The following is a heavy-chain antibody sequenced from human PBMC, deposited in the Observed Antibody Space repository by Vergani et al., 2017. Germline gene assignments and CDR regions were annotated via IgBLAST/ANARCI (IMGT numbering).Heavy chain of an antibody. CDR3: ARETCSSTSCYIDY. CDR2: IYSGGST. CDR1: GFTVSSNY. V-gene: IGHV3-53*04. Sequence: VQLVESGGGVVQPGGSLRLSCAASGFTVSSNYMSWVRQAPGKGLEWVSVIYSGGSTYYADSVKGRFTISRHNSKNTLYLQMNSLRAEDTAVYYCARETCSSTSCYIDYWGQGTLVTVSS. D-gene: IGHD2-2*02. J-gene: IGHJ4*02.